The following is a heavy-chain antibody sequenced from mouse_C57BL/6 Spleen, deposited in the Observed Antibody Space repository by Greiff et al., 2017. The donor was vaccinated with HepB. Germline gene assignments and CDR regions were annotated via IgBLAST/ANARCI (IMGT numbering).Heavy chain of an antibody. CDR1: GFTFSDYG. Sequence: EVKLVESGGGLVKPGGSLKLSCAASGFTFSDYGMHWVRQAPEKGLEWVAYISSGSSTIYYADTVKGRFTISRDNAKNTLFLQMTSLRSEDTAMYYCAGGRGSYYFDYWGQGTTLTVSS. V-gene: IGHV5-17*01. D-gene: IGHD1-1*01. CDR3: AGGRGSYYFDY. J-gene: IGHJ2*01. CDR2: ISSGSSTI.